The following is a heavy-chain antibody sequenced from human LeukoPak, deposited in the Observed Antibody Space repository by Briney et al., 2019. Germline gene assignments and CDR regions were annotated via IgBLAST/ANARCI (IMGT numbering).Heavy chain of an antibody. CDR1: GYTFIDYY. CDR3: ARDYYDSSGGIYYYGMDV. D-gene: IGHD3-22*01. Sequence: GASVKVSCKASGYTFIDYYMHWVRQAPGQGLEWMGGIIPIFGTANYAQKLQGRVTITADESTSTAYMELRSLRSEDTAVYYCARDYYDSSGGIYYYGMDVWGQGTTVTVSS. J-gene: IGHJ6*02. V-gene: IGHV1-69*13. CDR2: IIPIFGTA.